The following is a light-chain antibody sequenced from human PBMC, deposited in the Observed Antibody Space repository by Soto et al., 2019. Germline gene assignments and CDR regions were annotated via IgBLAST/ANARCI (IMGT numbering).Light chain of an antibody. Sequence: DIQMTQSPSTLSASVGDRVTITCRASQSISSWLAWYQQKPGKAPKLLIYKASSLESGVPSRFSGSGSGTEFPLTISSLQPDDFATYYCQQYNSYSRTSGQGTKVKIK. CDR1: QSISSW. CDR2: KAS. J-gene: IGKJ1*01. CDR3: QQYNSYSRT. V-gene: IGKV1-5*03.